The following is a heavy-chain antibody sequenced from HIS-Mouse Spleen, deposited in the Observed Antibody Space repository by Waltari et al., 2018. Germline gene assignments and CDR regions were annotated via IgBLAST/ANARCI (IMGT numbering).Heavy chain of an antibody. D-gene: IGHD2-15*01. V-gene: IGHV4-31*03. CDR3: ARDACSGGSCPPKVFGFDP. CDR2: IYYSGST. J-gene: IGHJ5*02. CDR1: GGSISSVGYY. Sequence: QVQLQESGPGLVKPSQTLSLTCTVSGGSISSVGYYWSWIRQPPGTGLEWIGYIYYSGSTYYNPSLKSRVTISVDTSKNQFSLKLSSVTAADTAVYYCARDACSGGSCPPKVFGFDPWGQGTLVTVSS.